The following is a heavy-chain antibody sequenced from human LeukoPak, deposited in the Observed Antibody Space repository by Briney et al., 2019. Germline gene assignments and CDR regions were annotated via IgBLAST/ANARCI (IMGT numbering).Heavy chain of an antibody. V-gene: IGHV3-15*01. CDR2: IKSKTDGGTT. J-gene: IGHJ4*02. CDR3: TTELLWFGESSGY. Sequence: PGGSLRLSCAASGFTFSNAWMSWVRQAPGKGLEWVGRIKSKTDGGTTDYAASVKGRFTISRDDSENTLYLQMNSLKTEDTAVYYCTTELLWFGESSGYWGQGTLVTVSS. D-gene: IGHD3-10*01. CDR1: GFTFSNAW.